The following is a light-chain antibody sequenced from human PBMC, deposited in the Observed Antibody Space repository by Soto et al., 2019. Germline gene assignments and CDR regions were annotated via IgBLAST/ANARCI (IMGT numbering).Light chain of an antibody. V-gene: IGLV2-14*01. CDR2: DVS. J-gene: IGLJ3*02. CDR1: SSDVGGYNY. Sequence: QSALPQPASVSGSPGQSIAISCTGTSSDVGGYNYVSWYQQHPGKTPNLMIYDVSNRPSGVSNRFSGSKSGNTASLTISGLQAEDEADYYCSSDTSSSTWVFGGGTKLTVL. CDR3: SSDTSSSTWV.